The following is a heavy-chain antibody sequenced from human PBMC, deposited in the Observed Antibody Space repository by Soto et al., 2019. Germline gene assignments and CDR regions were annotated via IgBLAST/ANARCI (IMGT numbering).Heavy chain of an antibody. Sequence: HPGGSLRLSCEGSGFTFSQYALHWVRQAPGKGLAWVAVVSDGGYNKYYADSVKGRFTASRDDSKQTLYLQMNDLRPEDTALYFCARESVAGFDWGQGTRVTVSS. D-gene: IGHD6-19*01. CDR1: GFTFSQYA. V-gene: IGHV3-30-3*01. CDR3: ARESVAGFD. CDR2: VSDGGYNK. J-gene: IGHJ4*02.